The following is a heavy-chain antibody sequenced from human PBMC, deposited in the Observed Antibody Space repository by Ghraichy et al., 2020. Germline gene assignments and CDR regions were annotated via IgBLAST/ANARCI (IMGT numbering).Heavy chain of an antibody. V-gene: IGHV3-15*01. CDR2: IKSETNGGTT. CDR1: GFTFSNGW. Sequence: GESLNISCAASGFTFSNGWMSWVRQAPGKGLEWVGRIKSETNGGTTDYAAPVKGRFTISRDDSKNTLFLQMNGLKTEDTAVYYCTTVTGAVLRFLEWFNWGQGTLVTVSS. CDR3: TTVTGAVLRFLEWFN. D-gene: IGHD3-3*01. J-gene: IGHJ4*02.